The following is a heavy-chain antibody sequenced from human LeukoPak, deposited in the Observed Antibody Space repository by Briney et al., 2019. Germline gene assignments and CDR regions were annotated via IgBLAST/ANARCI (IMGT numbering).Heavy chain of an antibody. CDR1: GGSISSYY. J-gene: IGHJ4*02. D-gene: IGHD5-24*01. V-gene: IGHV4-59*12. Sequence: SETLSLTCTVSGGSISSYYWSWIRQPPGKGLEWIGYIYYSGSTNYNPSLKSRVTISVDTSKNQFSLKLSSVTAADTAVYYCARGERWLHIDYWGQGTLVTVSS. CDR3: ARGERWLHIDY. CDR2: IYYSGST.